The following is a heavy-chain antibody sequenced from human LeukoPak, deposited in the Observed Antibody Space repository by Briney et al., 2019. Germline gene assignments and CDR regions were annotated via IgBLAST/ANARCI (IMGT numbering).Heavy chain of an antibody. V-gene: IGHV4-59*01. J-gene: IGHJ5*02. Sequence: SETLSLTCTVSGGPISSYYWSWIRQPPGKALEWIGYIYYSGSTNYNPSLKSRVTISVDTSKNQFSLKLSSVTGAGTAVYYCARVRVVGARWFDLWGQGTVVSVSS. CDR2: IYYSGST. D-gene: IGHD2-15*01. CDR1: GGPISSYY. CDR3: ARVRVVGARWFDL.